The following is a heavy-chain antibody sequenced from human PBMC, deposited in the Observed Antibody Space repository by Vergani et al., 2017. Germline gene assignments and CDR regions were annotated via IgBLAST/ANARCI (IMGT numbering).Heavy chain of an antibody. CDR1: GFTFSRYA. CDR2: ISGSGGST. J-gene: IGHJ4*02. V-gene: IGHV3-23*01. CDR3: AKDEVGYYFDY. Sequence: EVQLLESGGGLVQPGGSLRLSCAASGFTFSRYAMSWVRQAPGQGLEWVSAISGSGGSTYYADSVKGRFTISRDNSKTTLYLQMNSLRAEDTAVYYCAKDEVGYYFDYWGQGTLVTVSS. D-gene: IGHD1-26*01.